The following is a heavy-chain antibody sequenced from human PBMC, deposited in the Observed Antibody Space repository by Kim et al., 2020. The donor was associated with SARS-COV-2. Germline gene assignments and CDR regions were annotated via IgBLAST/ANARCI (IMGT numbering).Heavy chain of an antibody. Sequence: ASVKVSCKASGYTFTSYGISWVRQAPGQGLEWMGWISAYNGNTNYAQKLQGRVTMTTDTSTSTAYMELRSLRSDDTAVYYCARDLEAVAGTGNLNWFDPWGQGTLVTVSS. CDR2: ISAYNGNT. V-gene: IGHV1-18*01. CDR3: ARDLEAVAGTGNLNWFDP. CDR1: GYTFTSYG. D-gene: IGHD6-19*01. J-gene: IGHJ5*02.